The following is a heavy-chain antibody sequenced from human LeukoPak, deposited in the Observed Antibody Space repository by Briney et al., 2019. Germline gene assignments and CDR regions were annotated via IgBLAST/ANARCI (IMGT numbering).Heavy chain of an antibody. CDR2: INHTGRT. J-gene: IGHJ4*02. Sequence: PSETLSLTCAVYGGSFSGYYWSWIRQPPGKGLEWMGEINHTGRTNYNPSLKSRVTLSADTTTNQFSLKLSTVTDVDTAAYYSVRQGSSWQKYYFDYWGQGNLVTVSS. CDR3: VRQGSSWQKYYFDY. CDR1: GGSFSGYY. D-gene: IGHD6-13*01. V-gene: IGHV4-34*01.